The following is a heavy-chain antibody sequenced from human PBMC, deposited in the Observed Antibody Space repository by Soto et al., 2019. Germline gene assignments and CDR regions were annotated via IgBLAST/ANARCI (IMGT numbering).Heavy chain of an antibody. CDR3: ARQLVPPDGCMD. J-gene: IGHJ4*02. V-gene: IGHV1-18*01. CDR2: ISANNGTT. D-gene: IGHD6-13*01. Sequence: ASVKVSCKASGGTFSSYAISWVRQAPGQGLEWMGWISANNGTTNYAQKLQGRVTMTTDTSTSTAYMELRSLRSDDTAVYYCARQLVPPDGCMDWGQGTLVTVSS. CDR1: GGTFSSYA.